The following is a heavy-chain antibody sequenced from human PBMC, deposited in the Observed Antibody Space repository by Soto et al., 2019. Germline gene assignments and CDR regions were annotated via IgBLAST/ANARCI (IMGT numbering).Heavy chain of an antibody. Sequence: QLQLQESGSGLVKPSQTLSLTCAVSGGSISSGGYSWSWIRQPPGKGLEWIGYIYHSGSTYYNPPLKSRVTISVDRSKNQFSLKLSSVTAADTAVYYCAREVEGATRFDPWGQGTLVTVSS. CDR3: AREVEGATRFDP. J-gene: IGHJ5*02. V-gene: IGHV4-30-2*01. CDR1: GGSISSGGYS. D-gene: IGHD1-26*01. CDR2: IYHSGST.